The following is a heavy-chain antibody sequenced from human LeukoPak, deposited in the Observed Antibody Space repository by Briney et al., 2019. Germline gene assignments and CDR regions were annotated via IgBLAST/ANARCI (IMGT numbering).Heavy chain of an antibody. CDR1: RFAVSSNF. V-gene: IGHV3-53*04. D-gene: IGHD3-16*01. Sequence: PGGSLRLSCAASRFAVSSNFMSWVRQAPGKGLEWVSTIYSDGTTYYADSVKGRFTIYRHNSKNTLYLQMNSLRAEDTAVYYCASAGYAFWFDPWGQGPLVSVSS. J-gene: IGHJ5*02. CDR2: IYSDGTT. CDR3: ASAGYAFWFDP.